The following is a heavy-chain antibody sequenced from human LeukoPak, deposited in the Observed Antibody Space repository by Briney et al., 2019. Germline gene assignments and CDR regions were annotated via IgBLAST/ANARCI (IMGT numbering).Heavy chain of an antibody. V-gene: IGHV4-39*01. CDR1: GVSISSSYSY. J-gene: IGHJ4*02. D-gene: IGHD1-26*01. Sequence: PSETLSLTCTVSGVSISSSYSYWGWIRQPPGMGLEWIGSIYYTGNTYYNASLKSQVSISIDTSKNQFSLKLTSVTAADTAVYYCARVDEWELLEVDYWGQGTLVTVSS. CDR2: IYYTGNT. CDR3: ARVDEWELLEVDY.